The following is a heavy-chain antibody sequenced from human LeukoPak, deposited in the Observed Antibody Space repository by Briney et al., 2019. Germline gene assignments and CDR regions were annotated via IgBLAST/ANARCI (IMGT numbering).Heavy chain of an antibody. CDR3: TRDHCSYINCYEDYYYGMDV. V-gene: IGHV1-2*02. CDR1: GYTFINYY. D-gene: IGHD2-2*01. Sequence: GASVKVSCKASGYTFINYYMHWVRQAPGQGLEWMGWISPDTGATDIAQKFQGRVTMTRDTSISAAYMELSRLRSDDTAVYYCTRDHCSYINCYEDYYYGMDVWGQGTTVTVSS. CDR2: ISPDTGAT. J-gene: IGHJ6*02.